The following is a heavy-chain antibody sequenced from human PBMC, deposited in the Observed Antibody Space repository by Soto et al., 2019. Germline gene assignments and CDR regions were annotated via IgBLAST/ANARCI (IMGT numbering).Heavy chain of an antibody. CDR2: IIPIFGTA. D-gene: IGHD6-13*01. Sequence: QVQLVQSGAEVKKPGSSVKVSCKASGGTFSSYAISWVRQAPGQGLEWMGGIIPIFGTANYAQKFQGRVTIPEDKSTSTAYMELSSLRSEDTAVYYCARYRDSSPGWYFDLWGRGTLVTVSS. CDR1: GGTFSSYA. J-gene: IGHJ2*01. CDR3: ARYRDSSPGWYFDL. V-gene: IGHV1-69*06.